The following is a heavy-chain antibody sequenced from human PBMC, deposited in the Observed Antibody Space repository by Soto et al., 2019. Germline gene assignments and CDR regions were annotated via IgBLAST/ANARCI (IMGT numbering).Heavy chain of an antibody. CDR1: GYTFTSYA. Sequence: ASVKVSCKASGYTFTSYALHWVRQAPGQRLEWMGWINAANGNTKYSRKFQGRVTITRDTSASTAYMELSSLRSEDTAVYYCANLVDYYYGMEVWGQGTTVTVSS. V-gene: IGHV1-3*01. J-gene: IGHJ6*02. CDR3: ANLVDYYYGMEV. CDR2: INAANGNT.